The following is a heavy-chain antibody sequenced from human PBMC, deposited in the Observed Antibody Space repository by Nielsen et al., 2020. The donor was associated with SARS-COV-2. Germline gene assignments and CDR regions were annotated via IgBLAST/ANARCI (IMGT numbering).Heavy chain of an antibody. CDR2: INHSGST. Sequence: SETLSLTCAVYGGSFSGYYWSWIRQPPGKGPEWIGEINHSGSTNYNPSLKSRVTISVDTSKNQFSLKLSSVTAADTAVYYCARQNFWSGKLDYWGQGTLVTVSS. D-gene: IGHD3-3*01. J-gene: IGHJ4*02. V-gene: IGHV4-34*01. CDR3: ARQNFWSGKLDY. CDR1: GGSFSGYY.